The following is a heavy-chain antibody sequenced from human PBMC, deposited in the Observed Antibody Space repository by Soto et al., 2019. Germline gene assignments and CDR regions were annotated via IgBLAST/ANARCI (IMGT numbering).Heavy chain of an antibody. CDR1: GGSISSGGYY. CDR3: ARELRFGEDYYGMDV. J-gene: IGHJ6*02. Sequence: QVQLQESGPGLVKPSQTLSLTCTVSGGSISSGGYYWSWIRQHPGKGLEWIGYIYYSGSTYYNPSLKSRVTIAVDTTKNQFSLKLSSVTAADTAVYYCARELRFGEDYYGMDVWGQGTTVTVSS. V-gene: IGHV4-31*03. CDR2: IYYSGST. D-gene: IGHD3-10*01.